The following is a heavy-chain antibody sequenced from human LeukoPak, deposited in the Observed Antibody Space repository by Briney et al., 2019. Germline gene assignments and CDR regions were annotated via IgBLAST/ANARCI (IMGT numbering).Heavy chain of an antibody. CDR3: ARGSTVTAAFDY. J-gene: IGHJ4*02. D-gene: IGHD4-17*01. CDR2: IYYSGST. CDR1: GGSISSYY. V-gene: IGHV4-59*01. Sequence: SETLSLTCTVSGGSISSYYWSSTRQPPGKGLEWIGYIYYSGSTNYNPSLKSRATISVDTSKNQFSLKLSSVTAADTAVYYCARGSTVTAAFDYWGQGTLVTVSS.